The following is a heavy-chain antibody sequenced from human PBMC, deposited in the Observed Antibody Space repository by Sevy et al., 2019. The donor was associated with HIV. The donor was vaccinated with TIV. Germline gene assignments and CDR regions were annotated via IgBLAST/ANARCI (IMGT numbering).Heavy chain of an antibody. J-gene: IGHJ4*02. CDR2: IKQDASEK. CDR1: GLIFSSHW. V-gene: IGHV3-7*01. CDR3: ASDYF. Sequence: GGSLRLSCVASGLIFSSHWMTWVRQAPGKGREGVATIKQDASEKYYVDSVKGRFTIYRDNAKNSVYLQMSSLRVEDTAMYFCASDYFWGQGTLVTVSS.